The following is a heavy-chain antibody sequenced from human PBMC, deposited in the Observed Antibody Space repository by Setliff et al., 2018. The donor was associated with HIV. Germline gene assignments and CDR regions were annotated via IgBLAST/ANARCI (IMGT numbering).Heavy chain of an antibody. CDR3: ARYRRGAEWFDP. D-gene: IGHD1-26*01. Sequence: SETLSLTCTVSGGSISSYDYNWGWIRQPPGKGLEWIANIYYTGRTYYNPSLKSRVTISVDTSRNQFSLKVTSLTAADTAVYYCARYRRGAEWFDPWGQGTLVTVSS. V-gene: IGHV4-39*01. J-gene: IGHJ5*02. CDR1: GGSISSYDYN. CDR2: IYYTGRT.